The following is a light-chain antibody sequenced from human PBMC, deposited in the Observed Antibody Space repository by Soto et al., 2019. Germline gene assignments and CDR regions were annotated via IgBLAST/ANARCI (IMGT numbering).Light chain of an antibody. J-gene: IGLJ2*01. CDR2: ELS. Sequence: QSVLTQPPSASGSRGQSVTISCTGISSDVDDYKYVSWYQQHPGKAPKLIIYELSQRPSGVPDRFSGSKSGNAASLTVSGLQAEDEADYYCSSYAGSNNLHVVFGGGTKLTVL. CDR3: SSYAGSNNLHVV. CDR1: SSDVDDYKY. V-gene: IGLV2-8*01.